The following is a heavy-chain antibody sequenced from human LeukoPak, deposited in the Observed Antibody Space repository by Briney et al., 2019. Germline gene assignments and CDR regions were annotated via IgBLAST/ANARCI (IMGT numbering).Heavy chain of an antibody. D-gene: IGHD3-22*01. CDR2: ISSDPSHT. Sequence: GGSLRLSCAASGFTFSSYGMNWVRQAPGKGLEWVSYISSDPSHTYYADSVRGRFTISRDNAKHSLYLQMDNLRTEDTAMYYCARDPDYYDSRVVDFWGQGTRVTVSS. CDR3: ARDPDYYDSRVVDF. J-gene: IGHJ4*02. V-gene: IGHV3-21*01. CDR1: GFTFSSYG.